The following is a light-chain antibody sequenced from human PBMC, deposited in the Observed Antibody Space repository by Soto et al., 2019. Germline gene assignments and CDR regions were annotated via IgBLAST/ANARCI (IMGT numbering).Light chain of an antibody. Sequence: QAVVTQPPSVSGAPGQRVTISCTGTSSDIGAGSDVHWYQQLPGAAPKLLIYGDTFRPSGVSDRFSGSKSGTSASLTISGLQSEDEADYYCATWDDSLNGWVFGGGTQLTVL. V-gene: IGLV1-40*01. J-gene: IGLJ3*02. CDR3: ATWDDSLNGWV. CDR2: GDT. CDR1: SSDIGAGSD.